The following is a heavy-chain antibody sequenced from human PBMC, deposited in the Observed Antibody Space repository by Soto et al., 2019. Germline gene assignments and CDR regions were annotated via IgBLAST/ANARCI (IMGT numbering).Heavy chain of an antibody. Sequence: QEQLVESGGGVVQPGRSLRLSCAASGFRFSGFGMHRVRQAPGKGLEWVAILRYDGSNKYYADSVKGRFTISRDNSQNTLYLQMDSLRVEDTAVYYCARDGVGATTFYGYFDYWGQGILVTVSS. CDR2: LRYDGSNK. CDR3: ARDGVGATTFYGYFDY. D-gene: IGHD1-26*01. J-gene: IGHJ4*02. CDR1: GFRFSGFG. V-gene: IGHV3-33*01.